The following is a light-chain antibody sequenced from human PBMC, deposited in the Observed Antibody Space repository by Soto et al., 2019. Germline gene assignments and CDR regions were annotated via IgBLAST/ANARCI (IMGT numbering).Light chain of an antibody. Sequence: DIQMTQSPTSLSASVGDRVTITCRASQGIRNYVAWYQQIPGKAPKLLIYAASTLQSGVPSRFSGSGSGTDFTLTINGLQPEDVATYSCQKSSSVPVFGPGTKVEI. J-gene: IGKJ3*01. CDR1: QGIRNY. CDR2: AAS. V-gene: IGKV1-27*01. CDR3: QKSSSVPV.